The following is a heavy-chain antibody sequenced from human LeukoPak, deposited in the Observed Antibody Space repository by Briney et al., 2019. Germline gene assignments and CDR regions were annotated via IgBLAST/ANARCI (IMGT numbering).Heavy chain of an antibody. Sequence: PSETLSLTCTVSGGSISSYYWSWIRQPPGKGLEWIGYIYYSGSTNYNPSLKSRVTISVDTSKNQFSLKLSSVTAADAAVYYCARLESYYGSGRSYFDYWGQGTLVTVSS. CDR3: ARLESYYGSGRSYFDY. CDR1: GGSISSYY. CDR2: IYYSGST. J-gene: IGHJ4*02. V-gene: IGHV4-59*08. D-gene: IGHD3-10*01.